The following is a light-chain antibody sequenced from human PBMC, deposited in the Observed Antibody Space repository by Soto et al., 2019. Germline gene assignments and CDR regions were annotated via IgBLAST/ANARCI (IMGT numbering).Light chain of an antibody. J-gene: IGLJ3*02. CDR3: GTWDASLTAGV. CDR2: END. Sequence: QSVLTQTPSISAAPGQTVTISCSGSSFNVGNNYVSWYQQLPGSAPKLLISENDKRPSDVPDRVSGSKSGTTATLGITGLLTGDEADYYCGTWDASLTAGVFGGGTKLTVL. V-gene: IGLV1-51*02. CDR1: SFNVGNNY.